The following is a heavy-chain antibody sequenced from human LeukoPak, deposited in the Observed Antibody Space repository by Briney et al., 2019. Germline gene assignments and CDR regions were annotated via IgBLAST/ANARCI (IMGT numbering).Heavy chain of an antibody. CDR2: TYYRSKWYN. CDR1: GDSVSSNSAA. V-gene: IGHV6-1*01. CDR3: AGRVGYCTSTSCPPDY. J-gene: IGHJ4*02. Sequence: SQTLSLTRAISGDSVSSNSAAWNWIRQSPSRGLEWLGRTYYRSKWYNDYAVSVKGRITINPDTSKNQFSLQLNSVTPEDTAVYYCAGRVGYCTSTSCPPDYWGQGTLVTVSS. D-gene: IGHD2-2*01.